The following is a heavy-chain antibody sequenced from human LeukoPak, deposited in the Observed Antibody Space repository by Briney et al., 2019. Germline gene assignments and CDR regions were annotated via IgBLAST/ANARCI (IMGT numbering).Heavy chain of an antibody. CDR2: INHSGST. CDR1: GGSFSGYY. V-gene: IGHV4-34*01. CDR3: ARGRIQLWFIDP. D-gene: IGHD5-18*01. J-gene: IGHJ5*02. Sequence: SETLSLTCAVYGGSFSGYYWSWIRQPPGKGLEWIGEINHSGSTNYNPSLKSRVTISVDTSKNQFSLKLSSVTAADTAVYYCARGRIQLWFIDPWGQGTLATVSS.